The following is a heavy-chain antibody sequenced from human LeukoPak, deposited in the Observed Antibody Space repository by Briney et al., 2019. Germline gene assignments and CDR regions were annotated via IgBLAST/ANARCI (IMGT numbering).Heavy chain of an antibody. Sequence: RGSLRLSCAASGFTFSSYAMHWVRQAPGKGLEWVAVISYDGSNKYYADSVKGRFTISRDNSKNTLYLQMNSLTAEDTAVYYCAKDSVPYYYGSGSYPDYWGQGTLVTVSS. D-gene: IGHD3-10*01. V-gene: IGHV3-30*04. CDR1: GFTFSSYA. CDR3: AKDSVPYYYGSGSYPDY. J-gene: IGHJ4*02. CDR2: ISYDGSNK.